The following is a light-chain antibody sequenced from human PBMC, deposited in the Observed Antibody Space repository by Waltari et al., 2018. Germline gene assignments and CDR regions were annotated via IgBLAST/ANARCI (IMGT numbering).Light chain of an antibody. CDR2: DSY. V-gene: IGLV7-46*01. CDR3: WLAYTGGIVV. J-gene: IGLJ2*01. CDR1: TGPVTSGNF. Sequence: QAVVTQEPSLTVSPGGTVTLTCGSSTGPVTSGNFPYWLQQKPGQAPRTLIYDSYIRQSWTPARFSASLVGGKAVLTLSGAQAEDEAKYYCWLAYTGGIVVFGGGTELAVL.